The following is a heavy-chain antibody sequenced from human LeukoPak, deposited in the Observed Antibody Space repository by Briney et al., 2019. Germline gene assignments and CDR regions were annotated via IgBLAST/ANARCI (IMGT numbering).Heavy chain of an antibody. V-gene: IGHV3-23*01. Sequence: GGSLRLSCAASGFTFSSYAMSWVRQAPGKGLEWVSTLVGSGFTIYYSDSVKGRFTISRDNSKNTVYLLMNSLRAEDTAVYYCAKDLDKEVRGVIGWGQGTLVTVSS. CDR1: GFTFSSYA. D-gene: IGHD3-10*01. J-gene: IGHJ4*02. CDR3: AKDLDKEVRGVIG. CDR2: LVGSGFTI.